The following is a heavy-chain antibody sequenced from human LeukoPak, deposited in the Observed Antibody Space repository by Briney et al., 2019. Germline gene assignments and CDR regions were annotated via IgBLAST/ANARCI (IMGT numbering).Heavy chain of an antibody. J-gene: IGHJ5*02. V-gene: IGHV4-59*01. D-gene: IGHD5-24*01. CDR2: IYYSGST. CDR3: ARVGMATNWFDP. Sequence: SETLSLTCSVSGGSISSYYWSWIRQPPGKGPEWIGYIYYSGSTNYNPSLKSRVTISVDTSKNQFSLKLSSVTAADTAVYYCARVGMATNWFDPWGQGTLVTVSS. CDR1: GGSISSYY.